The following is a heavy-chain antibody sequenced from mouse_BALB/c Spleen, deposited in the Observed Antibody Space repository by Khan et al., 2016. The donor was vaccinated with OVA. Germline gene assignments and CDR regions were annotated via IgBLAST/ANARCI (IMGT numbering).Heavy chain of an antibody. D-gene: IGHD2-10*01. CDR2: LWKDGST. CDR3: ARQPYYHYDIMDY. J-gene: IGHJ4*01. V-gene: IGHV2-6-1*01. CDR1: GFSLTNYG. Sequence: QVQLKQSGPGLVAPSQSLSITCTISGFSLTNYGVHWVRQPPGKGLEWLVVLWKDGSTTYNLTLKSRLTISKHNSKNQVFLTMNSLQTDDTAVYFCARQPYYHYDIMDYWGQGTSVTVSS.